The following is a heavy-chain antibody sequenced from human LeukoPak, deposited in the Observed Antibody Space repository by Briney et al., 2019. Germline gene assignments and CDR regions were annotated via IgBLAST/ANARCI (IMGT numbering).Heavy chain of an antibody. CDR1: GFTFSSYA. J-gene: IGHJ4*01. CDR3: AKGTYYYGSGTYYNVYD. D-gene: IGHD3-10*01. V-gene: IGHV3-23*01. Sequence: GGSLRLSCAASGFTFSSYAMSWVRQAPGKGLGWVSVISGSGDNAYYADSVKGRFTISRDNSKNTLYLQMNSLRAEDTAVYYCAKGTYYYGSGTYYNVYDWGQGTLVTVSS. CDR2: ISGSGDNA.